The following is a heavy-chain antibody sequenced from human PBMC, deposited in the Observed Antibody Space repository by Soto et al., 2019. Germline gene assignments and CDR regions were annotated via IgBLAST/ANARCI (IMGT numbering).Heavy chain of an antibody. D-gene: IGHD6-13*01. V-gene: IGHV3-48*01. Sequence: GVSLRLSCAASGFTFSSYSMNWVRQAPGKGLEWVSYISSSSSTIYYADSVKGRFTISRDNSKNTLYLQMNSLRAEDTAVYYCAKDGYSSSWPNDYWGQGTLVNVSS. CDR3: AKDGYSSSWPNDY. CDR1: GFTFSSYS. CDR2: ISSSSSTI. J-gene: IGHJ4*02.